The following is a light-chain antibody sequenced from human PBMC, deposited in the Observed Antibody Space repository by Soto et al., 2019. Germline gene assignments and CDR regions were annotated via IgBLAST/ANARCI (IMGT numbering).Light chain of an antibody. CDR2: GAS. V-gene: IGKV3-15*01. CDR3: LLDFRYFWA. CDR1: QSVSSN. Sequence: EIVMTQSPATLSVSPGERATLSCRASQSVSSNLAWYQQKPGQAPRLLIYGASTRATGIPARFSGSGSGTEFTLTISSLQSEDFATYYCLLDFRYFWAFGQGTKV. J-gene: IGKJ1*01.